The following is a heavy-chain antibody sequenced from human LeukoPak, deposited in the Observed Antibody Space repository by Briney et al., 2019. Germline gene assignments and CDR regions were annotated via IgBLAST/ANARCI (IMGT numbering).Heavy chain of an antibody. CDR3: ARSGITNWFDP. CDR2: ISSSSSYI. D-gene: IGHD1-14*01. V-gene: IGHV3-21*01. CDR1: GFTFSSYS. J-gene: IGHJ5*02. Sequence: SGGSLRLSCAASGFTFSSYSMNWVRQAPGKGLEWVSSISSSSSYIYYADSVKGRFTISRDNAKNSLYLQMNSLRAEDTAVYSCARSGITNWFDPWGQGTLVTVSS.